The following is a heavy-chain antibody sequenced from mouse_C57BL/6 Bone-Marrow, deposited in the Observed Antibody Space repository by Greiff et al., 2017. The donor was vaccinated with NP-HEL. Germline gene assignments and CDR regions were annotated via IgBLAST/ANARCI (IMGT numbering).Heavy chain of an antibody. J-gene: IGHJ4*01. D-gene: IGHD2-4*01. CDR1: GYTFTSYW. V-gene: IGHV1-50*01. CDR2: IDPSDSYT. Sequence: QQSCKASGYTFTSYWMQWVKQRPGQGLEWIGEIDPSDSYTNYNQKFKGKATLTVDTSSSTAYMQLSSLTSEDSAVYYCARGGNDYDFAMDYWGQGTSVTVSS. CDR3: ARGGNDYDFAMDY.